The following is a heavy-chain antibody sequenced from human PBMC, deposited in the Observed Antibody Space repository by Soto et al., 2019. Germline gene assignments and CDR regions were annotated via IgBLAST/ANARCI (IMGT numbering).Heavy chain of an antibody. D-gene: IGHD6-13*01. J-gene: IGHJ6*02. V-gene: IGHV1-58*01. CDR1: GFTFTSSA. CDR3: AADGQSRSWYEYYYGMDV. CDR2: IVVGSGNT. Sequence: GASVKVSCKASGFTFTSSAVQWVRQARGQRLEWIGWIVVGSGNTNYAQKFQERVTITRDMSTSTAYMELTSLRSEDTAVYYCAADGQSRSWYEYYYGMDVWRQGNTVTVSS.